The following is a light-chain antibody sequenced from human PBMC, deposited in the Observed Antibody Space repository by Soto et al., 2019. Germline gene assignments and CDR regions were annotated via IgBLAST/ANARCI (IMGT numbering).Light chain of an antibody. CDR1: SRDVGAYDY. CDR3: CSSGGSPTYV. J-gene: IGLJ1*01. V-gene: IGLV2-23*02. CDR2: EVN. Sequence: QSALTQPASVSGSPGQSITISCTGTSRDVGAYDYVSWYLQYPDKAPQLLIFEVNKRPSGVSNRFSGSKSGNTASLTISGLKVEDEADYYCCSSGGSPTYVFGTGTKVTVL.